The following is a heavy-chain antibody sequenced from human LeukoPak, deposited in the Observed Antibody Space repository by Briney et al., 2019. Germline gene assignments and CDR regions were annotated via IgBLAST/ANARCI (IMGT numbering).Heavy chain of an antibody. Sequence: PSETLSLTCTVSGGSISSYYWSWIRQPPGKGLEWIGYIYYSGSTNYNPSLKSRVTISVDTSKNQFSLKLSSVTAADTAVYYCARGVRRSSGLDYWGQGTLVTVSS. J-gene: IGHJ4*02. V-gene: IGHV4-59*01. CDR2: IYYSGST. CDR3: ARGVRRSSGLDY. D-gene: IGHD6-19*01. CDR1: GGSISSYY.